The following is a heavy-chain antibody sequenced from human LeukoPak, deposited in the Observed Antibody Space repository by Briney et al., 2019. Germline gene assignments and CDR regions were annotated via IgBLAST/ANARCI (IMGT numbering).Heavy chain of an antibody. D-gene: IGHD2-2*01. Sequence: ASVKVSCRASGYTFTSYDINWVRQAPGEGLEWMGWVSAYNGNTNYAQKLQGRVTMTTDTSTSTAYMELSSLRSEDTAVYYCARQRIGLPAAKAFSWGSQKYYYYYGMDVWGKGTTVTVSS. CDR1: GYTFTSYD. CDR2: VSAYNGNT. J-gene: IGHJ6*04. CDR3: ARQRIGLPAAKAFSWGSQKYYYYYGMDV. V-gene: IGHV1-18*04.